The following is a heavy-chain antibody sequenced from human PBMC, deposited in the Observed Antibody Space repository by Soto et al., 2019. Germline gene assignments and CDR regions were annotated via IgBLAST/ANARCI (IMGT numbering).Heavy chain of an antibody. CDR1: GDSINSSHS. Sequence: LSLTCAISGDSINSSHSWTWVRQPPGKGLEWIGEAHHGGTNSNPSLKTRVTILLDKSKNQFSLKLNSVTAADTAIYYCARERVSWFGDLLPLGLDVWGQGTMVTVYS. CDR2: AHHGGT. D-gene: IGHD3-10*01. J-gene: IGHJ6*02. CDR3: ARERVSWFGDLLPLGLDV. V-gene: IGHV4-4*02.